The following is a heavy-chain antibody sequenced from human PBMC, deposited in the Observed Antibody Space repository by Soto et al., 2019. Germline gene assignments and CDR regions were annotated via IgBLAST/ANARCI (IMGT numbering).Heavy chain of an antibody. V-gene: IGHV1-69*01. CDR2: TIPVFYTA. D-gene: IGHD3-10*01. J-gene: IGHJ3*02. Sequence: QVQREQSGAEVKKPGSSVKISCKASGGTLSDHGVSWLRQAPGQGLEWVGGTIPVFYTAKYAPKFQGRVTIAADQTTNIAYMELGSLRSDDTAFYCCAPGVYGSGNYYTGPSAFDIWGQGTLVIVSS. CDR3: APGVYGSGNYYTGPSAFDI. CDR1: GGTLSDHG.